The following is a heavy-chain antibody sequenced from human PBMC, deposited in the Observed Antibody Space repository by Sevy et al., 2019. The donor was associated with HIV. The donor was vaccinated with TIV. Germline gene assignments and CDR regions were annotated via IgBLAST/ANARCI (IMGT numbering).Heavy chain of an antibody. V-gene: IGHV4-39*01. J-gene: IGHJ4*02. Sequence: SETLSLTCTVSGCSISSSSYYWGWIRQPPGKGLEGIGSIYYRGSTYYNPAPKSRVTISVDTSKNQFSLKLSTVTAADTAVYYCARHSSDGYNPLDYWGQGTLVTVSS. D-gene: IGHD5-12*01. CDR3: ARHSSDGYNPLDY. CDR1: GCSISSSSYY. CDR2: IYYRGST.